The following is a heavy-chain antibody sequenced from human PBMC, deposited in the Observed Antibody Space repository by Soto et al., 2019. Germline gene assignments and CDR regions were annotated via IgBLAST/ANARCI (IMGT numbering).Heavy chain of an antibody. V-gene: IGHV1-69*04. CDR2: IIPILGIA. CDR1: GGTFSSYT. J-gene: IGHJ6*02. D-gene: IGHD3-16*01. Sequence: EASVKVSCKASGGTFSSYTISWVRQAPGQGLEWMGRIIPILGIANYAQKFQGRVTITADKSTSTAYMELSSLRSEDTAVYYCARDLIPYPYYYGMDVWGQGTTVTVSS. CDR3: ARDLIPYPYYYGMDV.